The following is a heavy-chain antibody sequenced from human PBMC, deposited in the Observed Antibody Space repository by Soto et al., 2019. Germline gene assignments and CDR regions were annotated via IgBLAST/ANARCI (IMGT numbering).Heavy chain of an antibody. D-gene: IGHD3-16*01. CDR3: ATQTISYTWGV. CDR1: GAPITTTKW. CDR2: LSRGDER. Sequence: QVQLQESGPGLVKPSKTLSLTCTVSGAPITTTKWWAWVRLPPGKGLEWIGELSRGDERSSNPSLEGRFTMSLDKSNNHFSLKLTSVTAADTAIYYCATQTISYTWGVWGRGTSVTVSS. J-gene: IGHJ6*02. V-gene: IGHV4-4*02.